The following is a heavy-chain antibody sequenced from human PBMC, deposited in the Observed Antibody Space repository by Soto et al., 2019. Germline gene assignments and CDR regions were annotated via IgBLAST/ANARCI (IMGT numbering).Heavy chain of an antibody. Sequence: GGSLRLSCATSGFAFSRFAMSWVRQTPGRGPEWLSTISASGTKTFAADSVKGRFTISRDNSNNTVFLQMSSLRGDDTAFYYCAKDIGGATTWGQGTLVTVS. CDR3: AKDIGGATT. V-gene: IGHV3-23*01. CDR2: ISASGTKT. CDR1: GFAFSRFA. J-gene: IGHJ5*02. D-gene: IGHD1-26*01.